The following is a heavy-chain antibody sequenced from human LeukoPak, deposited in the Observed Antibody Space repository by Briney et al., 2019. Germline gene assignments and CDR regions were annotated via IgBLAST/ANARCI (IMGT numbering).Heavy chain of an antibody. CDR3: ARELLWFGENKDAFDI. D-gene: IGHD3-10*01. V-gene: IGHV1-2*02. CDR1: GYTFTGYY. Sequence: ASVKASCKASGYTFTGYYMHWVRQAPGQGLEWMGWINPNSGGTNYAQKFQGRVTMTRDTSISTAYMELSRLRSDDTAVYYCARELLWFGENKDAFDIWGQGTMVTVSS. J-gene: IGHJ3*02. CDR2: INPNSGGT.